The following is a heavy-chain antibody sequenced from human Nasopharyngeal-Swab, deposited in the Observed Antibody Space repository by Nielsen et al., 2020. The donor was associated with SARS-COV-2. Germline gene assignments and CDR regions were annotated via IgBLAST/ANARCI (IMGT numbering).Heavy chain of an antibody. D-gene: IGHD5-12*01. CDR3: ARVTGYSGYGCYDY. J-gene: IGHJ4*02. V-gene: IGHV3-11*01. CDR1: GFTFSDYY. Sequence: GESLKISCAASGFTFSDYYMSWIRQAPGKGLEWVSYISSSGSTIYYADSVKGRFTISRDNAKNSLYLQMNSLRAEDTAVYYCARVTGYSGYGCYDYWGQGTLVTVSS. CDR2: ISSSGSTI.